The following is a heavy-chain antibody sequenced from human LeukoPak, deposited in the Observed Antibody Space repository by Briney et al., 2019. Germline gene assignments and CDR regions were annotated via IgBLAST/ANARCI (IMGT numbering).Heavy chain of an antibody. CDR1: GFTFSSYA. J-gene: IGHJ6*02. CDR2: ISGSGGST. CDR3: AKNPNTYSSGPILDGMDV. D-gene: IGHD6-19*01. V-gene: IGHV3-23*01. Sequence: GGSLRLSCAAFGFTFSSYAMSWVRQAPGKGLEWVSAISGSGGSTYYADSVKGRFTISRDNSKNTLYLQTTSLRAEDTAVYYCAKNPNTYSSGPILDGMDVWGQGTTVTVSS.